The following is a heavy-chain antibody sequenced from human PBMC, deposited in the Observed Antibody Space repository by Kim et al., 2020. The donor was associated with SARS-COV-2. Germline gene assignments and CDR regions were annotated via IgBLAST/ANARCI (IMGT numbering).Heavy chain of an antibody. V-gene: IGHV3-15*01. J-gene: IGHJ4*02. CDR2: IKSKTDGGTT. CDR1: GFTFSNAW. CDR3: TTLHYYGSHTYNY. Sequence: GGSLRLSCAASGFTFSNAWMSWVRQAPGKGLEWVGHIKSKTDGGTTDYAAPVKGTFTISRDDSKNTLYLQVNSLKTEDTAVYYCTTLHYYGSHTYNYWGQGTLVTVSS. D-gene: IGHD3-10*01.